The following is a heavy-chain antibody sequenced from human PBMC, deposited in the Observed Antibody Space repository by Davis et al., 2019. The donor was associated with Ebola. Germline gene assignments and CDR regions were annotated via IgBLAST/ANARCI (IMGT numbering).Heavy chain of an antibody. CDR1: GGSVSSGSYY. CDR2: IYYSGST. Sequence: SETLSLTCTVSGGSVSSGSYYWSWIRQPPGKGLEWFGYIYYSGSTNYNPSLKSRVTISVDTSKNQFSLKLSSVTAADTAVYYCARHERGRDYWGQGTLVTVSS. CDR3: ARHERGRDY. V-gene: IGHV4-61*01. J-gene: IGHJ4*02.